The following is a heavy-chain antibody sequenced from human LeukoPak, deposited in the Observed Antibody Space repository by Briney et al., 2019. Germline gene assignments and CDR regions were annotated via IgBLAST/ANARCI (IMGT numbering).Heavy chain of an antibody. CDR3: ARDLAAHPNWFDP. V-gene: IGHV5-10-1*01. J-gene: IGHJ5*02. Sequence: PGGSLKISCKGSGXSFTSYWSSWVRQMPGKGLEWVWRIDPSDSYTNYSPSFQGHVTISADKSISTAYLQWSSLKASDTAMYYCARDLAAHPNWFDPWGQGTLVTVSS. D-gene: IGHD2-15*01. CDR2: IDPSDSYT. CDR1: GXSFTSYW.